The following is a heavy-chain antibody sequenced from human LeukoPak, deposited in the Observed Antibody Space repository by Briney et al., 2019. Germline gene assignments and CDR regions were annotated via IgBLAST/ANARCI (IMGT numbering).Heavy chain of an antibody. Sequence: GGSLRLSCAASGFTFSSYWMSWVRQAPGKGLEWVANIKQDGSEKYYVDSVKGRFTISRDNAKNSLYLQMNSLRAEDTAVYYCAREGLKTTVTTPPFFDYWGQGTLVTVSS. J-gene: IGHJ4*02. V-gene: IGHV3-7*01. CDR3: AREGLKTTVTTPPFFDY. CDR1: GFTFSSYW. CDR2: IKQDGSEK. D-gene: IGHD4-17*01.